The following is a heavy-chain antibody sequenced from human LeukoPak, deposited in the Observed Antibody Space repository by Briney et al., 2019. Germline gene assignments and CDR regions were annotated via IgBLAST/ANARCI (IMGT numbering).Heavy chain of an antibody. V-gene: IGHV3-30*02. CDR3: AKGDGKDSASYYTN. J-gene: IGHJ4*02. CDR1: GFTFSSYG. CDR2: IQYDGSNK. Sequence: GGSLRLSCAASGFTFSSYGMYWARQAPGKGLEWVTFIQYDGSNKYYADSVKGRFTISRDNPKNTLYLQMNSLRAEDTAVYYCAKGDGKDSASYYTNWGQGTLVTVSS. D-gene: IGHD1-26*01.